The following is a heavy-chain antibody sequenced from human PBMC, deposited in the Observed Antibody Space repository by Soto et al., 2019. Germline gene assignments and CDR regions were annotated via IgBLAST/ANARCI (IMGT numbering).Heavy chain of an antibody. CDR2: INHSGST. V-gene: IGHV4-34*01. D-gene: IGHD5-12*01. CDR1: GGSFSGYY. Sequence: SETLSLTCAVYGGSFSGYYWSWIRQPPGKGLEWIGEINHSGSTNYNPSLKSRVTISVDTSKNQFSLKLSSVTAADTAVYYCASYTSYSGYDFNWFDPWGQGTLVTVSS. CDR3: ASYTSYSGYDFNWFDP. J-gene: IGHJ5*02.